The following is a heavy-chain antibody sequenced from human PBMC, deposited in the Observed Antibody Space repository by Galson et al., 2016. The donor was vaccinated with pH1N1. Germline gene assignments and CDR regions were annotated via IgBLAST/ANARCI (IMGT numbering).Heavy chain of an antibody. D-gene: IGHD5-12*01. CDR3: ARDSEYSGHEGFH. CDR2: LLCDGTNE. CDR1: GFTFTSYA. V-gene: IGHV3-30*04. J-gene: IGHJ4*02. Sequence: CAASGFTFTSYAMHWVRQAPGKGLEWVAVLLCDGTNEYYADSVKGRFTISRDKTQSTVYLQLNSLRTEDTAVYYCARDSEYSGHEGFHWAQGTLVIVSS.